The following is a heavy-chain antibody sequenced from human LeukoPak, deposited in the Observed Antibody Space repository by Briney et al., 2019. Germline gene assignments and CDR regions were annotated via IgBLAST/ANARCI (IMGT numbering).Heavy chain of an antibody. J-gene: IGHJ4*02. D-gene: IGHD5-18*01. V-gene: IGHV6-1*01. CDR1: GDGLSNNNVA. CDR3: ARGCYSRFDY. CDR2: TYYRSKWNT. Sequence: SQTLSLTCAISGDGLSNNNVAWNWIRQSPSRGLEWLGRTYYRSKWNTGYAVSVKSRITINSDTSKNQFSLQLNSVTPEDTAVYYCARGCYSRFDYWDREPWSPSPQ.